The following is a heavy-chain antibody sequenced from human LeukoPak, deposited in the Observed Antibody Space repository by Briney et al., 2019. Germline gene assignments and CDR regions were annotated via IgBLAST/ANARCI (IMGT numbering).Heavy chain of an antibody. D-gene: IGHD3-16*01. CDR3: ARASFWESPINWFAP. CDR1: GYTFTGCY. CDR2: INPKNGGS. J-gene: IGHJ5*02. V-gene: IGHV1-2*02. Sequence: ASVKVSCKASGYTFTGCYVHWVRQAPGQGLEWVGWINPKNGGSNYAQKFQGRVTMTRDRSISTAYMELSRLTSDDTAVYYCARASFWESPINWFAPWGQGTLVTVSS.